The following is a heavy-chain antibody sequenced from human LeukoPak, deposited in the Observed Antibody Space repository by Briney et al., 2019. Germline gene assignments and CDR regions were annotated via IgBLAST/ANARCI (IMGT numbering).Heavy chain of an antibody. CDR3: ARHRIAAATY. CDR2: IYYSGST. V-gene: IGHV4-39*01. J-gene: IGHJ4*02. CDR1: GGSISSSSYY. D-gene: IGHD6-13*01. Sequence: SETLSLTCTVSGGSISSSSYYWGWIRQPPGKGLEWIGGIYYSGSTYYNPSLKSRVTISVDTSKNQFSLKLSSVTAADTAVYYCARHRIAAATYWGQGTLVTVSS.